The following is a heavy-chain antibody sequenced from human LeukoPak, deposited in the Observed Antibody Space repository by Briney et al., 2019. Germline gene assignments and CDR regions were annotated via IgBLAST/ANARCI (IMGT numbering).Heavy chain of an antibody. CDR1: GASISSYY. V-gene: IGHV4-4*07. CDR3: ARYTHDYGDSGAFRDY. D-gene: IGHD4-17*01. CDR2: IYTSGST. J-gene: IGHJ4*02. Sequence: PSETLSLTCTVSGASISSYYWSWIRQPAGKGLEWIGRIYTSGSTNYNPSLKGRVTMSVDTSKNQFSLKLSSVTAADTAVYYCARYTHDYGDSGAFRDYWGQGTLVTVSS.